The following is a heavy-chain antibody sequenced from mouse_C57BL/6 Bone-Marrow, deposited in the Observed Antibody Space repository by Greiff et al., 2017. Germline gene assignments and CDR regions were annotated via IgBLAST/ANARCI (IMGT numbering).Heavy chain of an antibody. D-gene: IGHD1-1*01. CDR3: AREYYYGSSYRFAY. J-gene: IGHJ3*01. Sequence: VQLQQPGAELVRPGTSVKLSCKASGYTFTSYWMHWVKQRPGQGLEWIGLIDPSDSYTNYNQKFKGKATLTVDTSSSTAYMQLSSLTSEDSAVYYCAREYYYGSSYRFAYWGQGTLVTVSA. V-gene: IGHV1-59*01. CDR1: GYTFTSYW. CDR2: IDPSDSYT.